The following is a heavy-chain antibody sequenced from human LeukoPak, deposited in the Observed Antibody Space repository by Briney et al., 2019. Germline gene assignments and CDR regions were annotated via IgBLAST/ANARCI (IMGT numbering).Heavy chain of an antibody. Sequence: PSETLSLTCTVSGGSISSYYWSWVRQPPGKGLEWIGEINHRGSTNYNPSLESRVTISIDTSKNQFSVKLGSVTAADTAVYYCARGRWELRFDIWGQGTMVIVSS. J-gene: IGHJ3*02. V-gene: IGHV4-34*01. CDR1: GGSISSYY. D-gene: IGHD1-26*01. CDR3: ARGRWELRFDI. CDR2: INHRGST.